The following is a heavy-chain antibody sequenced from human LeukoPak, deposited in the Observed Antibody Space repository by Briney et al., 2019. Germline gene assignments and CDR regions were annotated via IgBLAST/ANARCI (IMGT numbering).Heavy chain of an antibody. V-gene: IGHV3-30*02. Sequence: PGGSLRVSCAASGLTFSSYGMHWVRQAPGKGLEWVAFIWYDGSNKYYADSVKGRFTISRDNSKSTLYLHMKSLRAEDTAVYYCAKAADDGSYFYYYYMDVWGKGTTVTVSS. D-gene: IGHD4-17*01. CDR1: GLTFSSYG. CDR3: AKAADDGSYFYYYYMDV. J-gene: IGHJ6*03. CDR2: IWYDGSNK.